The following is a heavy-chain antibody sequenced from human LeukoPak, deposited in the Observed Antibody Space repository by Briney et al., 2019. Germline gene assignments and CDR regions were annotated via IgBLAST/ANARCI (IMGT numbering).Heavy chain of an antibody. D-gene: IGHD3-10*01. CDR2: INHSGST. Sequence: PSETLSLTCAVYGGSFSGYYWSWIRQPPGKGLEWIGEINHSGSTNYNPSLKGRVTVSVDTSKNQFSLKLTSVTAADTAVYYCARLWEVRGAMDVWGKGTTVTISS. V-gene: IGHV4-34*01. J-gene: IGHJ6*03. CDR3: ARLWEVRGAMDV. CDR1: GGSFSGYY.